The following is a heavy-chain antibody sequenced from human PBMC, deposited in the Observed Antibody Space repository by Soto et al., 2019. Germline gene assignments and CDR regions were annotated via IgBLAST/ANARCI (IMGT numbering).Heavy chain of an antibody. CDR1: GFTFDDYA. V-gene: IGHV3-9*01. D-gene: IGHD6-19*01. J-gene: IGHJ4*02. CDR2: ISWNSGSI. Sequence: GGSLRLSCAASGFTFDDYAMHWVRQAPGKGLEWVSGISWNSGSIGYADSVKGRFTISRDNAKNSLYLQMNSLRAEDTALYYCAKDRSAAVAGLYYFDYWGQGTLVTVSS. CDR3: AKDRSAAVAGLYYFDY.